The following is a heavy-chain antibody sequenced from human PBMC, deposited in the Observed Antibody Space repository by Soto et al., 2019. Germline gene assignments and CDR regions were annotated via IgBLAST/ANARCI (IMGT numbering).Heavy chain of an antibody. D-gene: IGHD3-22*01. CDR3: ARDPSRYYYDSSGSRPYFDY. CDR1: GFTFSSYG. V-gene: IGHV3-48*01. CDR2: ISSSSSTI. J-gene: IGHJ4*02. Sequence: PGGSLRLSCAASGFTFSSYGMHWVRQAPGKGLEWVSYISSSSSTIYYADSVKGRFTISRDNAKNSLYLQMNSLRAEDTAVYYCARDPSRYYYDSSGSRPYFDYWGQGTLVTVSS.